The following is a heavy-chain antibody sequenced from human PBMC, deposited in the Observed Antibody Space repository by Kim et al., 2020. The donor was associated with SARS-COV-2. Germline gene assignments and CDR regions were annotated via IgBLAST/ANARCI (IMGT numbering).Heavy chain of an antibody. CDR2: INPNSGHT. CDR1: GYTFTHYY. V-gene: IGHV1-2*06. Sequence: ASVKVSCKASGYTFTHYYIHWVRQAPGQGLEWMGQINPNSGHTNYAQKFQGRVTMTRDTSSSTAYVELYSLRYDDTAVYYCATLGGGIYFGLDVWGQGTT. J-gene: IGHJ6*02. CDR3: ATLGGGIYFGLDV. D-gene: IGHD3-16*01.